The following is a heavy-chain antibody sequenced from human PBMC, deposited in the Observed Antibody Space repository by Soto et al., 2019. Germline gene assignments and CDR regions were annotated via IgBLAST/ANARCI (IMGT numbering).Heavy chain of an antibody. CDR1: GYSFTSYW. CDR2: IYPGDSDT. D-gene: IGHD6-6*01. CDR3: ASQNAARENYYYGMDV. V-gene: IGHV5-51*01. Sequence: GESLKISCKGSGYSFTSYWIGWVRQMPGKGLEWMGIIYPGDSDTRYSPSFQGQVTISADKPISTAYLQWSSLKASDTAMYYRASQNAARENYYYGMDVWGQGTTVTVS. J-gene: IGHJ6*02.